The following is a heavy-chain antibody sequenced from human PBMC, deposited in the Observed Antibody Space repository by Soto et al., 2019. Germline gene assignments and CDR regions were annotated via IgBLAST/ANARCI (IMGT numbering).Heavy chain of an antibody. CDR2: IIPILGIA. Sequence: QVQLVQSGAEVKKPGSSVKVSCKASGGTFSSYTISWVRQAPGQGLEWMGRIIPILGIANYAQKFQGRVTITADKSTSTASMELSSLRSEDTAVYYCARGLTTGRFDYWGQGTLVTVSS. CDR1: GGTFSSYT. J-gene: IGHJ4*02. CDR3: ARGLTTGRFDY. D-gene: IGHD1-26*01. V-gene: IGHV1-69*02.